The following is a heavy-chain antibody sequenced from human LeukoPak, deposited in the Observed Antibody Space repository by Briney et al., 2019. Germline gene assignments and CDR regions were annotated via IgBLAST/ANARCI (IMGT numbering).Heavy chain of an antibody. CDR3: ARISYDYVWGSYRLDY. CDR2: FDPEDGET. V-gene: IGHV1-24*01. Sequence: GASVKVSCKLSGYTLTELSMSWVRQAPGKGLEWMGGFDPEDGETIYAQKFQGRVTMTEDISTDTAYMELSSVTAADTAVYYCARISYDYVWGSYRLDYWGQGTLVTVSS. J-gene: IGHJ4*02. D-gene: IGHD3-16*02. CDR1: GYTLTELS.